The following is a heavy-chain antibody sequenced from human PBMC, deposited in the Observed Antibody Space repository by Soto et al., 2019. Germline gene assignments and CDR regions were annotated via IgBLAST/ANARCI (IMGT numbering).Heavy chain of an antibody. CDR2: ISAYNGNT. CDR1: GYTFTSYG. J-gene: IGHJ4*02. V-gene: IGHV1-18*01. CDR3: ARDGPGRSISVRGRFDY. Sequence: ASVKVSCKASGYTFTSYGISWVRQAPGQGLEWMGWISAYNGNTNYAQKLQGRVTMTTDTSTSTAYMELRSLRSDDTAVYYCARDGPGRSISVRGRFDYWGQGTLVTVSS. D-gene: IGHD3-3*01.